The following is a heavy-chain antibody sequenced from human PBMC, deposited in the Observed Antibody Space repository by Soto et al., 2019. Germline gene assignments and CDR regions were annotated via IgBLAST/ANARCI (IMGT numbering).Heavy chain of an antibody. CDR3: AKGRGDIVVVPAAMPGGSGYYYYGMDV. CDR2: ISGSGGST. J-gene: IGHJ6*02. CDR1: GFTFRSYA. D-gene: IGHD2-2*01. V-gene: IGHV3-23*01. Sequence: GGSLRLSCAASGFTFRSYAMSWVRQAPGKGLEWVSAISGSGGSTYYADSVKGRFTISRDNSKNTLYLQMNSLRAEDTAVYYCAKGRGDIVVVPAAMPGGSGYYYYGMDVWGQGTTVTVSS.